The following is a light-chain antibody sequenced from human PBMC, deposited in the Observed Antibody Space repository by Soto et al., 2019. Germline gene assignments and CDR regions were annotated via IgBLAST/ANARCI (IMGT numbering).Light chain of an antibody. V-gene: IGLV2-14*01. Sequence: QSALTQPASVSGSPGQSITISCTGTSSDVGGYNYVSWYQQHPGKVPKLMIYDVTNRASGVSDRFSGSKSGNTATLTISGLQAEDEADYYCSSYTISITPYVFGTGNKRTVL. CDR3: SSYTISITPYV. CDR2: DVT. J-gene: IGLJ1*01. CDR1: SSDVGGYNY.